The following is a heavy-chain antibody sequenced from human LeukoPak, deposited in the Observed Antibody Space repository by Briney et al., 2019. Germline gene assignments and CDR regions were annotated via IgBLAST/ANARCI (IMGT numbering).Heavy chain of an antibody. Sequence: PSETLSLTCAVYGGSFSGYYWSWIRQPPGKGLEWIGYIYYSGSTYYNPSLKSRVTISVDTSKNQFSLKLSSVTAADTAVYYCARVDTAMVTVNYYYYGMDVWGQGTTVTVSS. J-gene: IGHJ6*02. CDR3: ARVDTAMVTVNYYYYGMDV. D-gene: IGHD5-18*01. CDR2: IYYSGST. V-gene: IGHV4-30-4*01. CDR1: GGSFSGYY.